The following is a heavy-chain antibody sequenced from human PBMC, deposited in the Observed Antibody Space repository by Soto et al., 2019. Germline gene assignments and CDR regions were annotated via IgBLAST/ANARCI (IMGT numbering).Heavy chain of an antibody. Sequence: HWVRQVPGQGLEWMGIINPSGGGPAHAQNFRGRLTTTSDTSTTTIYMELNSLRSEDTAVYFCAGSDMGGDGALDVWGQGTMVTVSS. CDR2: INPSGGGP. D-gene: IGHD3-16*01. J-gene: IGHJ3*01. CDR3: AGSDMGGDGALDV. V-gene: IGHV1-46*03.